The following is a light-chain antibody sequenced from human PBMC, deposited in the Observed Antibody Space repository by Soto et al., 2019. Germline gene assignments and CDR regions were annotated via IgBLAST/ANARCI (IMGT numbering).Light chain of an antibody. Sequence: DIQMTQSPSSVSASVGDSVTITCRANQGISTWLAWYQQKPGKAPKLLIYSASTLQSGVPSRFSGSGSGTDFTLTISSLQPEDFATYYCQQGNNFPYTFGQGTKLEIK. J-gene: IGKJ2*01. V-gene: IGKV1-12*01. CDR3: QQGNNFPYT. CDR2: SAS. CDR1: QGISTW.